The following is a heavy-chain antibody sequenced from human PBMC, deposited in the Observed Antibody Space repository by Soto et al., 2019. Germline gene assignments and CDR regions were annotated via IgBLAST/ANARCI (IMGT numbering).Heavy chain of an antibody. V-gene: IGHV1-69*05. Sequence: SVKVSCKASGGTSSSYAISWVQQAPGQGLEWMGGIIPIIGTANYAQKFQGRVTITRDMSTSTAYMELSSLRSGDTAVYYCAASSTLVPSYWYFDLWGRGTLVTVSS. CDR3: AASSTLVPSYWYFDL. J-gene: IGHJ2*01. CDR1: GGTSSSYA. CDR2: IIPIIGTA.